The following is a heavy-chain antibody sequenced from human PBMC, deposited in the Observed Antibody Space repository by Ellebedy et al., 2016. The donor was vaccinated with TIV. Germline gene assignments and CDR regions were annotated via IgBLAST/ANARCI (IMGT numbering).Heavy chain of an antibody. CDR1: GFTFSSYA. CDR2: VNGGGLVI. CDR3: ASSRYNYYVENTIFAY. J-gene: IGHJ4*02. V-gene: IGHV3-23*01. Sequence: GESLKISCTASGFTFSSYAMSWVRQAPGTGLEGVAGVNGGGLVIAYADSVKGRFTISRDNSKNTLDLQINSLRAEDTAIYYCASSRYNYYVENTIFAYWGQGTLVTVSS. D-gene: IGHD1-20*01.